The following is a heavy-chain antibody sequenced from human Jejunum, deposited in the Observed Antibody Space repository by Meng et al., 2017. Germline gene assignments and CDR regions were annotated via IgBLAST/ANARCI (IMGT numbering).Heavy chain of an antibody. Sequence: SETLSLTCTVSGASISSFYWTWIRQPPGEALEWIGYISYSGTTNYKPSLKRRVTFSADTSKNQFSLDLSSVTAADTDMYYCARRFCTCGSCYLDYWGQGTLVTVSS. CDR3: ARRFCTCGSCYLDY. D-gene: IGHD2-8*02. CDR2: ISYSGTT. CDR1: GASISSFY. J-gene: IGHJ4*02. V-gene: IGHV4-59*01.